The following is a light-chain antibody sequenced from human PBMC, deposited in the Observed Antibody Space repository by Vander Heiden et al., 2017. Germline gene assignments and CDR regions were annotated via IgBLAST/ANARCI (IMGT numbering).Light chain of an antibody. V-gene: IGLV1-44*01. J-gene: IGLJ3*02. CDR2: NND. CDR3: GTWDVSRSNWV. Sequence: QSVLSHPPSASVLPGQRVTISCSGGGSNIGSHAATWYHQRPGAAPRLVIYNNDRRPSGVPDRLSGAKSGTSASLAISGLQSEDEGDYYCGTWDVSRSNWVFGGGTKLTVL. CDR1: GSNIGSHA.